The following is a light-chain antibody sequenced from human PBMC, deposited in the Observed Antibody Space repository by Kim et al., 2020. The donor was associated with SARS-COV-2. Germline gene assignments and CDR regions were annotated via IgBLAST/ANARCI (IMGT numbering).Light chain of an antibody. CDR3: QQYNNWPPYT. V-gene: IGKV3-15*01. Sequence: ETEMTQSPVTLSVSPGERATLSCRASQSVSNNLAWYQQKPGQAPSLLIYGASTRATGVPARFSGSGSGTEFTLTISSLQSEDFAVYYCQQYNNWPPYTFGQGNKLEIK. CDR1: QSVSNN. J-gene: IGKJ2*01. CDR2: GAS.